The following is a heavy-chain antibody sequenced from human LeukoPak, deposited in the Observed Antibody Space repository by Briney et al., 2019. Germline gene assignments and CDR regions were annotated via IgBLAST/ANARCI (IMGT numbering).Heavy chain of an antibody. CDR2: ISYDGSNK. V-gene: IGHV3-30*03. D-gene: IGHD4-23*01. CDR1: GFTFSSYG. Sequence: GGSLRLSCAASGFTFSSYGMHWVRQAPGKGLEWVAVISYDGSNKYYADSVKGRFTISRDNSKNTLYLQMNSLRAEDTAVYYCARGMTTVVTYFDYWGQGTLVTVSS. J-gene: IGHJ4*02. CDR3: ARGMTTVVTYFDY.